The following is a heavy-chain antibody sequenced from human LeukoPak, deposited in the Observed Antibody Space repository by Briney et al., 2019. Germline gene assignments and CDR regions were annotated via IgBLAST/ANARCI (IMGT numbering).Heavy chain of an antibody. CDR2: IYWDDDR. D-gene: IGHD3-22*01. J-gene: IGHJ4*02. CDR1: GFSLNTRGVG. V-gene: IGHV2-5*02. CDR3: AHRKNYYDSSVFDN. Sequence: SGPTLVNPTQTLTLTCTFSGFSLNTRGVGVGWIRQPPGRALEWLALIYWDDDRRYSPSLNSRLTITKDTSKNQVVLTMTNMDPVDTATYFCAHRKNYYDSSVFDNGGEGTLVTVSS.